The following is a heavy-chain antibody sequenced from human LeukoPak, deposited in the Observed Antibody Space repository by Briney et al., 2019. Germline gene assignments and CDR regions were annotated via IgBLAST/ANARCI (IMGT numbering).Heavy chain of an antibody. CDR3: ARIWSGYYIVNFYYYYYGMDV. CDR1: GYTFTSYD. CDR2: TNPNSGNT. D-gene: IGHD3-3*01. Sequence: ASVKVSCKASGYTFTSYDINWVRQATGQGLEWMGWTNPNSGNTGYAQKFQGRVTMTRNTSISTAYMELSSLGSEDTAVYYCARIWSGYYIVNFYYYYYGMDVWGQGTTVTVSS. J-gene: IGHJ6*02. V-gene: IGHV1-8*01.